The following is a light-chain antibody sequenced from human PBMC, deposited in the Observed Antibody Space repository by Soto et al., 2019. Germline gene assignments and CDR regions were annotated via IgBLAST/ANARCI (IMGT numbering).Light chain of an antibody. J-gene: IGLJ1*01. CDR3: AAWDDSLNGYV. V-gene: IGLV1-44*01. CDR1: SSNIGSNT. Sequence: QSALTQPPSASGTPGQRVTISCSGSSSNIGSNTVNWYQQLPGTAPKLLIYSNNQRPSGVPDRFSGSKSGTSASLAISGLQSEDEADYYCAAWDDSLNGYVFGTGTKVTVI. CDR2: SNN.